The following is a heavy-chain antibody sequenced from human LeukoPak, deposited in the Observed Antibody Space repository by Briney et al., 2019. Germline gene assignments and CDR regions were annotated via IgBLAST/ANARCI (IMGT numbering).Heavy chain of an antibody. J-gene: IGHJ4*02. CDR1: GGSISSGDYY. CDR3: ARGVRSLEWLYEVDY. Sequence: SQTLSLTCTVSGGSISSGDYYWSWIRQPPGKGLEWIGYIYYSGSTYYNPSLKSRVTISVDTSKNQFSLKLSSVTAADTAVYYCARGVRSLEWLYEVDYWGQGTLVTVSS. CDR2: IYYSGST. V-gene: IGHV4-30-4*01. D-gene: IGHD3-3*01.